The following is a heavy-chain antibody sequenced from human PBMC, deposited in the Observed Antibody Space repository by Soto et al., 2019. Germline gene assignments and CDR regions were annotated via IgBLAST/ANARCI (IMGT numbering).Heavy chain of an antibody. V-gene: IGHV3-11*01. D-gene: IGHD1-26*01. CDR3: ARELSGNYLAFDL. CDR2: MTRSGSSS. Sequence: QVQLVESGGDLVKPGGSLRLSCAASGFTFSDHYMSWIRQAPGKGLEWISYMTRSGSSSSYADSVKGRFTISRDNAKNSLYLQMTSLRGDDTAVYYCARELSGNYLAFDLWGQGTMVTVSS. CDR1: GFTFSDHY. J-gene: IGHJ3*01.